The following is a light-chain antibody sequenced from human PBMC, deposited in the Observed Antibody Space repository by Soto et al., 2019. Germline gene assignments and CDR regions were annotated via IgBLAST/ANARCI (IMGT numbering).Light chain of an antibody. Sequence: DIQMTQSPSTLSASVGDRVTITCRASQSISSWLAWYQQKPGKAPKLLIYKASSLRSGVPSRCSGSGSGTEFTLTISSLQPDDFATYYCQQYNSYSYTFGQGTKLEIK. J-gene: IGKJ2*01. CDR1: QSISSW. V-gene: IGKV1-5*03. CDR3: QQYNSYSYT. CDR2: KAS.